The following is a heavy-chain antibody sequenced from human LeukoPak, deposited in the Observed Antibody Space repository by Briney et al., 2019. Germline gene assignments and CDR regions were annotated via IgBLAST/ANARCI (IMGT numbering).Heavy chain of an antibody. Sequence: GSLRLSCAASGFTFNMYWMTWVRQAPGKGLESVAYINKDGSDKYYVDSVKGRFTVSRDNAKNSLYLQMNSLRAKDTAVYYCARDAGYGGNSDYWGQGTLVTVSS. CDR2: INKDGSDK. V-gene: IGHV3-7*01. D-gene: IGHD4-23*01. CDR3: ARDAGYGGNSDY. CDR1: GFTFNMYW. J-gene: IGHJ4*02.